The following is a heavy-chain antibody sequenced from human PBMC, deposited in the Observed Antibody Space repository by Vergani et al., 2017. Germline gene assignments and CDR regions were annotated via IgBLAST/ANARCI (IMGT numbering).Heavy chain of an antibody. Sequence: EVQLVESGGGLVKPGGSLRLSCAASGFTFSSYSMNWVRQAPGKGLEWVSSISSSSSYIYYADSVKGRFTISRDNAKNSLYLQMNSLRAEDTAVDYCARYLVELRHYYGMDVWGQGTTVTVSS. D-gene: IGHD1-7*01. CDR1: GFTFSSYS. J-gene: IGHJ6*02. CDR3: ARYLVELRHYYGMDV. CDR2: ISSSSSYI. V-gene: IGHV3-21*01.